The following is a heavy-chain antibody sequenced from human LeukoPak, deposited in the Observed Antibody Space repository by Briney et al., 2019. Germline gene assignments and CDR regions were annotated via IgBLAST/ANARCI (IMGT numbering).Heavy chain of an antibody. Sequence: GASVKVSCKASGYTFTGYYMHWVRQAPGQGLEWVGWINPDTGVTNYEQKFQGRVTMTRDTSISTAYMELSRLRSDDTAMYYCARLGAVHWFDPWGQGTLVTVS. CDR1: GYTFTGYY. V-gene: IGHV1-2*02. J-gene: IGHJ5*02. D-gene: IGHD3-10*01. CDR2: INPDTGVT. CDR3: ARLGAVHWFDP.